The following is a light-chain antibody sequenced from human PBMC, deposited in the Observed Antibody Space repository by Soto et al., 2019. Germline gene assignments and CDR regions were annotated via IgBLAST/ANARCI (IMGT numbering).Light chain of an antibody. V-gene: IGLV2-14*03. J-gene: IGLJ1*01. Sequence: QSALTQPASVSGSPGQSITISCTGTSSDVGGYHYVSWYQHHPGKAPKLLIYDVSNRPSGISNRFSGSKSDNTASLTISGLQPAEEAEYYCSSYTTSNTRQIVFGTGTKLTVL. CDR3: SSYTTSNTRQIV. CDR1: SSDVGGYHY. CDR2: DVS.